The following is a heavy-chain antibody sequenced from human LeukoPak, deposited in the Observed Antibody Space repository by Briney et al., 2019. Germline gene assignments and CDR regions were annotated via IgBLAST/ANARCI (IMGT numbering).Heavy chain of an antibody. J-gene: IGHJ4*02. CDR1: GFTFRSYA. CDR2: ISGSGGST. CDR3: AKVPGYDFWSGYYNYFDY. V-gene: IGHV3-23*01. D-gene: IGHD3-3*01. Sequence: PGGSLRLSCAASGFTFRSYAMSWVRQAPGKGLEWVSAISGSGGSTYYADSVKGRFTISRDNSKNTLYLQMNSLRAEDTAVYYCAKVPGYDFWSGYYNYFDYWGQGTLVTVSS.